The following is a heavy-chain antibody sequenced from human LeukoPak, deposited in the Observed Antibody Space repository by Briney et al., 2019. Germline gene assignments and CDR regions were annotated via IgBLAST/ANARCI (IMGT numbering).Heavy chain of an antibody. CDR3: ARGREKNYVCGSYRKDYYFDY. V-gene: IGHV4-34*01. CDR2: INHSGST. D-gene: IGHD3-16*02. J-gene: IGHJ4*02. Sequence: SETLSLTCAVYGGSFSGYYWSWIRQPPGKGLEWIGEINHSGSTNYNSSLKSRVTISVDTSKNQFSLKLSSVTAADTAVYYCARGREKNYVCGSYRKDYYFDYWGQGTLVTVSS. CDR1: GGSFSGYY.